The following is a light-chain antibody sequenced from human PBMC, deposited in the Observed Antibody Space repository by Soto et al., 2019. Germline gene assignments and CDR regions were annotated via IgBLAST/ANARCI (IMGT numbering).Light chain of an antibody. CDR1: QSISNR. J-gene: IGKJ1*01. CDR3: QQYYNYPLT. Sequence: DIQMTQSPSTLSASVGDRVTITCRASQSISNRLAWYQQTPGKAPKLLIFKASTSQTGVPSSFSGRGSGTEFTLTISSLQPGDFATYYCQQYYNYPLTFGQGTKVEV. V-gene: IGKV1-5*03. CDR2: KAS.